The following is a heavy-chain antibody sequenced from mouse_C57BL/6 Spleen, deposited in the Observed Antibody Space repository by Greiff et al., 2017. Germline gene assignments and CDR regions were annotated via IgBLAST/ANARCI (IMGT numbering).Heavy chain of an antibody. CDR2: ISSGGSYT. CDR1: GFTFSSYG. V-gene: IGHV5-6*01. Sequence: EVQVVESGGDLVKPGGSLKLSCAASGFTFSSYGMSWVRQTPDKRLEWVATISSGGSYTYYPDSVKGRFTISRDNAKTTLYLQMSSLKSEDTAMYYCARQGYYGSSYFDYWGQGTTLTVSS. D-gene: IGHD1-1*01. CDR3: ARQGYYGSSYFDY. J-gene: IGHJ2*01.